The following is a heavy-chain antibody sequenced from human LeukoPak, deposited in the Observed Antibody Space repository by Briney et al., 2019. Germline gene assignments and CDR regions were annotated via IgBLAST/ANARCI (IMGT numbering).Heavy chain of an antibody. V-gene: IGHV1-46*01. CDR3: ARYSSGWYEPNWFDP. CDR2: INPSGGST. Sequence: ASVKVSCKASGYTFTSYYMHWVRQAPGQGLEWMGIINPSGGSTSYAQKFQGRVTISVDTSKNQFSLKLSSVTAADTAVYYCARYSSGWYEPNWFDPWGQGTLVTVSS. J-gene: IGHJ5*02. D-gene: IGHD6-19*01. CDR1: GYTFTSYY.